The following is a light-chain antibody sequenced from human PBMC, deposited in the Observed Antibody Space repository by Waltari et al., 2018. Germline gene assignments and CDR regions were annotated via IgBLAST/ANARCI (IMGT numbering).Light chain of an antibody. Sequence: DVVMTQSPLALPVTLGQPASISCRSSQSLVHSDGNTYLNWFKQRPGQSPRRLIYLVSNRDAGVPDRFSGSGSGTDFTLKISRVEAEDVGVYYCMQETHWPPYTFGQGTKLEIK. J-gene: IGKJ2*01. CDR3: MQETHWPPYT. V-gene: IGKV2-30*02. CDR1: QSLVHSDGNTY. CDR2: LVS.